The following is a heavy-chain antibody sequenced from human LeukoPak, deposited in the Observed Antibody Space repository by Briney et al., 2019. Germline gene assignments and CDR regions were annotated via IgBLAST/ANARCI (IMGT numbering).Heavy chain of an antibody. CDR1: GYSFTSYW. J-gene: IGHJ1*01. D-gene: IGHD2-21*02. CDR2: IYPGDSDT. Sequence: GESLKISCKGSGYSFTSYWIGWVRQMPGKGLEWMGIIYPGDSDTGYSPSFQGQVTISADKSISTAYLQWSSLKASDTAMYYCARPHCGGDCYSLYFQHWGQGTLVTVSS. V-gene: IGHV5-51*01. CDR3: ARPHCGGDCYSLYFQH.